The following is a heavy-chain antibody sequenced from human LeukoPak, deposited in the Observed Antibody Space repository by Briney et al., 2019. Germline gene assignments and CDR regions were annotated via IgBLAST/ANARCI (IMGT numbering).Heavy chain of an antibody. CDR1: GFTFSRYG. J-gene: IGHJ4*02. D-gene: IGHD2-2*01. CDR3: ARPRGCSSSGCNNFDY. CDR2: ISYDGSNK. Sequence: PGGSLRLSCVASGFTFSRYGMHWVRQAPGKGLEWVALISYDGSNKYYADSVKGRFTISRDNAKNSLYLQMNRLRAEDTAVYYCARPRGCSSSGCNNFDYWGQGTLVTVSS. V-gene: IGHV3-30*03.